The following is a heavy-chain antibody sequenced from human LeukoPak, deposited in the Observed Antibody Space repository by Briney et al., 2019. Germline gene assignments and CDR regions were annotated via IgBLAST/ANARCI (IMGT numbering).Heavy chain of an antibody. CDR1: GDSISNYY. Sequence: PSETLSLTCTVSGDSISNYYWSWIRQPAGKGLEWIRRIYTSGSTNYNPSLKSRVTMSVDTSKNQFSLKLSSVTAADTAVYYCARVSLVRGAPDYYFDYWGQGTLVTVSS. D-gene: IGHD3-10*01. V-gene: IGHV4-4*07. CDR3: ARVSLVRGAPDYYFDY. J-gene: IGHJ4*02. CDR2: IYTSGST.